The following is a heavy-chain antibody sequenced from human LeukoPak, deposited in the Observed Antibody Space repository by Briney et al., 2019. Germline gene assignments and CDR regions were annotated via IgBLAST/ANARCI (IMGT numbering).Heavy chain of an antibody. CDR1: GFTFSSYW. CDR3: ARGPTPHFRYFDY. CDR2: ISYDGSNK. J-gene: IGHJ4*02. V-gene: IGHV3-30*03. Sequence: PGGSLRLSCAASGFTFSSYWMSWVRQAPGKGLEWVAVISYDGSNKYYADSVKGRFTISRDNSKNTLYLQMNSLRAEDTAVYYCARGPTPHFRYFDYWGQGTLVTVSS. D-gene: IGHD1-14*01.